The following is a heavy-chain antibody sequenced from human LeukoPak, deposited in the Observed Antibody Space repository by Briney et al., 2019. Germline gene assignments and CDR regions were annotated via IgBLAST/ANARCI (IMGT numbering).Heavy chain of an antibody. D-gene: IGHD6-19*01. Sequence: GESLKISCKASGYSFTNYWIGWVRQMPVKGLEWMGIIYPGDSDTRYSPSFQGQVTISADKSISTAYLQWSSLKASDTAMYYCVRSGPYLASGCDYWGQGTLVTVSS. V-gene: IGHV5-51*01. CDR1: GYSFTNYW. J-gene: IGHJ4*02. CDR2: IYPGDSDT. CDR3: VRSGPYLASGCDY.